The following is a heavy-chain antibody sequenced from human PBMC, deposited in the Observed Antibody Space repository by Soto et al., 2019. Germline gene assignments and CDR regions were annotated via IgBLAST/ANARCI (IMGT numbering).Heavy chain of an antibody. J-gene: IGHJ4*02. CDR3: ESGTFNDIPFDS. Sequence: QVQLQESGPGLVKPSQTLTLTCSVSGGSIDTGGFYWSWARQLPGKGLQWIGYIYYTGAAYYNPALNSRVVISLDTSANQFSLSLTSLTAADTAVYYCESGTFNDIPFDSWGKGRLVTVSS. CDR2: IYYTGAA. D-gene: IGHD2-2*02. CDR1: GGSIDTGGFY. V-gene: IGHV4-31*03.